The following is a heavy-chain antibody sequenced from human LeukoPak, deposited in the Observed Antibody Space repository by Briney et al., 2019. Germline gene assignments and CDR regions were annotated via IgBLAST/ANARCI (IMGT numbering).Heavy chain of an antibody. CDR1: GFTFRSYW. J-gene: IGHJ4*02. D-gene: IGHD2-21*01. CDR2: IKSDGSST. V-gene: IGHV3-74*01. CDR3: AKDRVINDY. Sequence: HTGGSLRLSCAASGFTFRSYWMHWVRLPPGKGLVWVSRIKSDGSSTSYADFVKGRFTISRDNAKNTLYLQMNSLRAEDTAVYYCAKDRVINDYWGQGTLVTVSS.